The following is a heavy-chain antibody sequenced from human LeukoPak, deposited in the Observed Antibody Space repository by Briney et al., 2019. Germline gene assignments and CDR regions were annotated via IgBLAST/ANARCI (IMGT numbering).Heavy chain of an antibody. J-gene: IGHJ6*03. CDR3: ARVACSSTSCYPLRYFYYYYMDV. D-gene: IGHD2-2*01. CDR2: INWNGGST. Sequence: GGSLRLSCAASGFTFDDYAMHWVRQAPGKGLEWVSGINWNGGSTGYADSVKGRFTISRDNAKNSLYLQMNSLRAEDTALYYCARVACSSTSCYPLRYFYYYYMDVWGKGATVTVSS. CDR1: GFTFDDYA. V-gene: IGHV3-20*04.